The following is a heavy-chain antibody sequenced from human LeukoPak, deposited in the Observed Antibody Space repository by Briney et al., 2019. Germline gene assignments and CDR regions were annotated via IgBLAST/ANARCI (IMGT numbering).Heavy chain of an antibody. Sequence: GGSLRLSCEASGFTFSSYAMSWVRQAPGKGLEWVSAISGSGGSTYYADSLKGRFTISRDNSKNTLYLQVNSLRAEDTAVYYCASTYSSGCYANDYWGQGTLVTVSS. V-gene: IGHV3-23*01. CDR2: ISGSGGST. CDR3: ASTYSSGCYANDY. D-gene: IGHD6-19*01. J-gene: IGHJ4*02. CDR1: GFTFSSYA.